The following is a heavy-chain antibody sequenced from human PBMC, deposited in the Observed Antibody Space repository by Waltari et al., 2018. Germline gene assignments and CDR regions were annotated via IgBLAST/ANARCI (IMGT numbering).Heavy chain of an antibody. CDR1: GFTVSSNY. CDR3: ARGAPIVAAGTFDY. CDR2: IYTGGIT. V-gene: IGHV3-66*01. Sequence: EVQLVESGGGLVQPGGSLRLSCAASGFTVSSNYMSWVRRAPGKGLGWVSVIYTGGITYYACSVKGRFTISRDNSKNTLYLQMNSLRAEDTAVYYCARGAPIVAAGTFDYWGQGTLVTVSS. J-gene: IGHJ4*02. D-gene: IGHD6-13*01.